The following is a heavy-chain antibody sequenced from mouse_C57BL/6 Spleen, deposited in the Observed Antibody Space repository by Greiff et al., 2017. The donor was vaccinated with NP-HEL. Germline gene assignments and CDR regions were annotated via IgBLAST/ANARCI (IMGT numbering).Heavy chain of an antibody. CDR1: GYAFTNYL. CDR3: ARRYSNDGGYCDY. Sequence: QVQLKQSGAELVRPGTSVKVSCKASGYAFTNYLIEWVKQRPGQGLEWIGVINPGSGGTNYNEKFKGKATLTADKSSSTAYMQLSSLTSEDSAVYSCARRYSNDGGYCDYWGQGTTLTVSS. J-gene: IGHJ2*01. D-gene: IGHD2-12*01. CDR2: INPGSGGT. V-gene: IGHV1-54*01.